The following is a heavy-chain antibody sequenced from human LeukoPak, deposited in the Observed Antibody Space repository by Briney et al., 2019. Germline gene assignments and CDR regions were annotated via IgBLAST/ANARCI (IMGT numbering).Heavy chain of an antibody. CDR3: ARDDRGGNLGY. V-gene: IGHV4-59*01. CDR2: IYYSGST. D-gene: IGHD2/OR15-2a*01. CDR1: GGSINSYH. J-gene: IGHJ4*02. Sequence: SSETLSPTCTVSGGSINSYHWSWIRQPPGKGLEWIGYIYYSGSTNYNPSLKSRVTISLDTSKNQFSLKLNSVTAADTAMYYCARDDRGGNLGYWGQGTLVTVSS.